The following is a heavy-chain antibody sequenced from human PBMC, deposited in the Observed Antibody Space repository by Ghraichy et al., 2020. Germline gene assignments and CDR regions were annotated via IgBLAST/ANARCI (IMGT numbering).Heavy chain of an antibody. J-gene: IGHJ4*02. D-gene: IGHD2-2*01. V-gene: IGHV3-23*01. CDR2: IGASGANT. Sequence: GGSLRLSCIASGFTFGNFAMSWVRQGPVKGLEWVSAIGASGANTYYADSVKGRFTISRDNSKNTLYLHMNSLTAEDTALYYCVKEGPSPPDYFDHWGQGTLVTVSS. CDR3: VKEGPSPPDYFDH. CDR1: GFTFGNFA.